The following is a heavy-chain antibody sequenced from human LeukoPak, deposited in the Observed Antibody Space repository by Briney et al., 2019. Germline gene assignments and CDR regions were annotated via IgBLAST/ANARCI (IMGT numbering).Heavy chain of an antibody. CDR3: ARDRWAPSYFDY. J-gene: IGHJ4*02. D-gene: IGHD1-26*01. Sequence: SVKVSCKASGGTFSSYAISWVRQAPGQGLEWMGRIIPIFGTANYAQKFQGRVKITTDESTSTAYRELSSLRSEDTAVYYCARDRWAPSYFDYWGQGTLVTVSS. CDR2: IIPIFGTA. V-gene: IGHV1-69*05. CDR1: GGTFSSYA.